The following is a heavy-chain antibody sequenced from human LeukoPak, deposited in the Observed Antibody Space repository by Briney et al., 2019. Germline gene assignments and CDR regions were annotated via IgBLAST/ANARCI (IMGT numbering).Heavy chain of an antibody. J-gene: IGHJ4*02. CDR2: INPNSGAT. Sequence: GASVTVSCKASGYTFTAHYMHWVRQAPGQGLDWMGWINPNSGATEYTQKFQGRVTMTRDTSSSTPYMELSRLTSDDTAVYYCARGLGLTGTTRGYLDYWGQGTLVTVSS. D-gene: IGHD1-20*01. CDR3: ARGLGLTGTTRGYLDY. V-gene: IGHV1-2*02. CDR1: GYTFTAHY.